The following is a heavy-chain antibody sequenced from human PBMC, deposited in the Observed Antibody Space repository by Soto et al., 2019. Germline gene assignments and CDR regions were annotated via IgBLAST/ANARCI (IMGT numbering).Heavy chain of an antibody. D-gene: IGHD3-16*01. Sequence: PVGSLRLSCSASGFTFSSYAMHWVRQAPGKGLEYVSAISSNGGSTYYADSVKGRFTISRDNSKNTLYLQMSSLRAEDTAVYYCVKMGDGAFDIWGQGTMVTVSS. CDR2: ISSNGGST. J-gene: IGHJ3*02. V-gene: IGHV3-64D*06. CDR1: GFTFSSYA. CDR3: VKMGDGAFDI.